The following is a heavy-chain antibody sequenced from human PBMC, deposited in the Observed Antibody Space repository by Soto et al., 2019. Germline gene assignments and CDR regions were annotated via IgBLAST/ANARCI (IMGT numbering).Heavy chain of an antibody. Sequence: QVQLVQSGAEVKKPGASVKVSCKASGYTFTSYAMHWVRQAPGQRLEWMGWINAGNGNTKYSQKFQGRVTITRDTSVRTAYMELSSLRSEDTAVYYCERYLGARAFDIWGQGTMVTVSS. CDR2: INAGNGNT. CDR3: ERYLGARAFDI. V-gene: IGHV1-3*01. J-gene: IGHJ3*02. CDR1: GYTFTSYA. D-gene: IGHD6-6*01.